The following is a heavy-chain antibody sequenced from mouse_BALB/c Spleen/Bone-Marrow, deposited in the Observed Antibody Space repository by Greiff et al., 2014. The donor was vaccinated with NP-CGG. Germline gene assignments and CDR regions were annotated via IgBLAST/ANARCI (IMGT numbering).Heavy chain of an antibody. V-gene: IGHV2-9*02. CDR3: ARITTATGAVDY. Sequence: QVQLQQSGPGLVAPSQSLSITCTVSGFSLTNYGVHWVRQPPGKGLEWLGVIWADGSTNYNSALMSRLSISKDNTKSQVFFKMNSLQTDDTAMNYCARITTATGAVDYWGQGTSVTVSS. CDR1: GFSLTNYG. J-gene: IGHJ4*01. CDR2: IWADGST. D-gene: IGHD1-2*01.